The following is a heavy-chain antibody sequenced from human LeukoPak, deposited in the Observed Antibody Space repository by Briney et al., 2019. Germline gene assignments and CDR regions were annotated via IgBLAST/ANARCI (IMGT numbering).Heavy chain of an antibody. V-gene: IGHV4-34*01. CDR3: ARRSDYGYDS. Sequence: PGGSLRLSCAASGFSVSSSYMSWIRQPPGKGLEWIGEINHRGRTAYNPSLKSRVTISVDTSKNQFSLKLNSVTAADTAVYYCARRSDYGYDSWGQGTLVTVSS. J-gene: IGHJ4*02. CDR2: INHRGRT. CDR1: GFSVSSSY. D-gene: IGHD4-17*01.